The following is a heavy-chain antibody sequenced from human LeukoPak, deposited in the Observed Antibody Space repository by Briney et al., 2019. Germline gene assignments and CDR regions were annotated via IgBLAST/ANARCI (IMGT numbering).Heavy chain of an antibody. V-gene: IGHV4-59*12. Sequence: KSSETLSLTCTVSGGSISSYYWSWIRQPPGKGLEWIGYIYYSGSTNYNPSLKSRVTISVDTSKNQFSLKLSSVTAADTAVYYCARGHCSSTSCYLDYWGQGTLVTVSS. D-gene: IGHD2-2*01. J-gene: IGHJ4*02. CDR2: IYYSGST. CDR1: GGSISSYY. CDR3: ARGHCSSTSCYLDY.